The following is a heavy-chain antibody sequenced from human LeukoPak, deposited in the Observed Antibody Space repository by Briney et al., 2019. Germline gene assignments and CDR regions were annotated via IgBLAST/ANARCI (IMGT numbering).Heavy chain of an antibody. CDR3: ARRDAPYYDFWSGYHDAFDI. Sequence: PSETLSLTCTVSGGSISSSSYYWGWIRQPPGKGLEWIGSIYYSGSTYYNPSLKSRVTISVDTSKNQFSPKLSSVTAADTAVYYCARRDAPYYDFWSGYHDAFDIWGQGTMVTVSS. CDR2: IYYSGST. J-gene: IGHJ3*02. V-gene: IGHV4-39*01. CDR1: GGSISSSSYY. D-gene: IGHD3-3*01.